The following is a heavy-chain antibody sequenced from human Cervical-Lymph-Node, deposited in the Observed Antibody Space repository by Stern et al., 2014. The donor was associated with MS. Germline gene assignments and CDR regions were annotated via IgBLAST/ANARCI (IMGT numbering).Heavy chain of an antibody. CDR1: GVTVSRDY. D-gene: IGHD1-1*01. CDR3: ARDTSSPERSDW. J-gene: IGHJ4*02. Sequence: EVPLVESGGGVIQPGGSLRLSCTASGVTVSRDYMTWVRQAPGKGLGWVSLITNVGSTCYTGSVKGRFTISRDDSKNTVYLHMTSLRAEDTAMYYCARDTSSPERSDWWGQGTLVTVSS. CDR2: ITNVGST. V-gene: IGHV3-53*01.